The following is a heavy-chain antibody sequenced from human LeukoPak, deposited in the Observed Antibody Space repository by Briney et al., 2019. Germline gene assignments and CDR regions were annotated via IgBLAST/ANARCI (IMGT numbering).Heavy chain of an antibody. Sequence: SVKLSCKASGYTFTGYFIHWVRQAPGQGLEWMGWINPNSGGTNYAQKFQGRVTMTRDTSISTAYRELSRLRSDDTAVYYCAISDYGGKSPALDYWGQGTLVTVSS. D-gene: IGHD4-23*01. CDR2: INPNSGGT. CDR3: AISDYGGKSPALDY. J-gene: IGHJ4*02. CDR1: GYTFTGYF. V-gene: IGHV1-2*02.